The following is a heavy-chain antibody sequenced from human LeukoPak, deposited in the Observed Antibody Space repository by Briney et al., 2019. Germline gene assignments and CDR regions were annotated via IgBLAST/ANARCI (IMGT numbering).Heavy chain of an antibody. CDR1: GFTFSSYA. Sequence: GGSLRLSCAASGFTFSSYAMSWVRQAPGKGLEWVSAISGSGGSIYYADSVKGRFTISRDNSKNTLYLQMNSLRAEDTAVYYCAKDQNIVVVPAASGDNWGQGTLVAVSS. CDR2: ISGSGGSI. J-gene: IGHJ4*02. V-gene: IGHV3-23*01. D-gene: IGHD2-2*01. CDR3: AKDQNIVVVPAASGDN.